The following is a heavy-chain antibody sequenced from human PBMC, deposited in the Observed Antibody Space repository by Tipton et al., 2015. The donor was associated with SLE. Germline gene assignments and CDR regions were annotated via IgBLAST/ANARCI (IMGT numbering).Heavy chain of an antibody. CDR2: IFYGGTT. CDR1: GGSITSTSYY. V-gene: IGHV4-39*07. J-gene: IGHJ4*02. D-gene: IGHD2-15*01. CDR3: ARGLTQSPDY. Sequence: TLSLTCTVSGGSITSTSYYWGWIRQPPGKGLEWIGSIFYGGTTYYNPSLKSRITISGDTSKNQFSLKLSSMTAADTAVYYCARGLTQSPDYWGQGTLVTVSS.